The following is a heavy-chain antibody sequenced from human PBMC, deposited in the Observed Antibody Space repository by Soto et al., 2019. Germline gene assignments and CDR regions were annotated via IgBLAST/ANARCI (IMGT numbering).Heavy chain of an antibody. D-gene: IGHD3-22*01. CDR2: IYYSGST. CDR1: GGSISSGDYY. J-gene: IGHJ4*02. CDR3: ARALYDSSGLGGIFFDY. V-gene: IGHV4-30-4*01. Sequence: SETLSLTCTVSGGSISSGDYYWSWIRQPPGKGLEWIGYIYYSGSTYYNPSLKSRVTISVGTSKNQFSLKLSSVTAADTAVYYCARALYDSSGLGGIFFDYWGQGTLVTVSS.